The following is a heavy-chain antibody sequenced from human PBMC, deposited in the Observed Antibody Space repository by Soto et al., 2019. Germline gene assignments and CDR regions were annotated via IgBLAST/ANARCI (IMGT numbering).Heavy chain of an antibody. CDR3: AKEGYSSGWYPIYYYYGIEI. V-gene: IGHV3-23*01. D-gene: IGHD6-19*01. Sequence: GGSLRLSCAASGFTFSSYAMSWVRQAPGKGLEWVSAISGSGGSTYYADSVKGRFTSSRDNSKNTLYLQMNSLRAEDTAVSYCAKEGYSSGWYPIYYYYGIEIWGQGSTVTVSS. CDR1: GFTFSSYA. J-gene: IGHJ6*02. CDR2: ISGSGGST.